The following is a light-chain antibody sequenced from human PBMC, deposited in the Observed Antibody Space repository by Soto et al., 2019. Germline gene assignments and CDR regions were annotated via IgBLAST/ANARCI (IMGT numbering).Light chain of an antibody. Sequence: AIRMTQSPSALSESTGDIVTITCRATLSISTYLAWYQQKPGKAPKLLIYAASTLQSGGPSRFSGSRAGTDFTLTISRLQSEDFATYYCQQYYNTPFSVGPGNKVDI. CDR1: LSISTY. J-gene: IGKJ3*01. V-gene: IGKV1-8*01. CDR2: AAS. CDR3: QQYYNTPFS.